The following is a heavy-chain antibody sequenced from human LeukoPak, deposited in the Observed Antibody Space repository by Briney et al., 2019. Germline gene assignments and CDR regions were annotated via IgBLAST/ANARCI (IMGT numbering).Heavy chain of an antibody. CDR1: GFTFSSYS. D-gene: IGHD5-12*01. V-gene: IGHV3-48*04. CDR2: ISSSSSTI. CDR3: AKLYGGYGNY. Sequence: GGSLRLSCAASGFTFSSYSMNWVRQAPGKGLEWVSYISSSSSTIYYADSVKGRFTISRDNAKNSLYLQMNSLRAEDTAVYYCAKLYGGYGNYWGQGTLVTVSS. J-gene: IGHJ4*02.